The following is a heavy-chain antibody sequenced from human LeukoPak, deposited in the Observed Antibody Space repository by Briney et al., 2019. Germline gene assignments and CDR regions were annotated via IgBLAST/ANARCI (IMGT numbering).Heavy chain of an antibody. D-gene: IGHD3-22*01. V-gene: IGHV5-51*01. J-gene: IGHJ4*02. Sequence: GESLKISCKGSRFGFAGNWIGWVRQMPGKGLEWMGIIYPADSDTRYSPSFQGQVTISAATSINTAYLQWTSLKASDTAMYYCARDLDSRFDSWGQGTLVTASS. CDR1: RFGFAGNW. CDR3: ARDLDSRFDS. CDR2: IYPADSDT.